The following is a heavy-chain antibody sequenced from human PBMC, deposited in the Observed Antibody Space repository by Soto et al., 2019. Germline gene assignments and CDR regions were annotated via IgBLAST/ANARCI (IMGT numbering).Heavy chain of an antibody. J-gene: IGHJ4*02. D-gene: IGHD6-19*01. CDR1: GYTFTGYY. V-gene: IGHV1-2*02. CDR2: INPNSGGT. CDR3: ACGDLGSGWYVVDY. Sequence: GASVKVSCKASGYTFTGYYMHWVRQAPGQGLEWMGWINPNSGGTNYAQKFQGRVTMTRDTSISTAYMELSRLRSDDTAVYYCACGDLGSGWYVVDYWGQGPLVTVSS.